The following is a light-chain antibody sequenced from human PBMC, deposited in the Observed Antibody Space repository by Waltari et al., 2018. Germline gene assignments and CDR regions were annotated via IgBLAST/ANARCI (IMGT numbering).Light chain of an antibody. V-gene: IGKV1-39*01. CDR2: RAS. J-gene: IGKJ2*01. CDR3: QQTFTPPRT. Sequence: DIQMTQSPSSLSASVGGRVTITCRASESISIYLNWYRQRPGRAPELLIYRASTLQSGVPPRFSGAGSETDFSLTISSLQPEDFATYYCQQTFTPPRTFGQG. CDR1: ESISIY.